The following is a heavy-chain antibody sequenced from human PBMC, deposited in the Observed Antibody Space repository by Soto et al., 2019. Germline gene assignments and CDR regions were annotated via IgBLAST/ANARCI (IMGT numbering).Heavy chain of an antibody. CDR2: VYRSGST. V-gene: IGHV4-38-2*02. CDR1: RYSINTNYY. Sequence: PSETLSLTXLVSRYSINTNYYWGWVRQSPGKGLEWLGHVYRSGSTSYNPSVGRRISISIDTAKNQFSLKMTSVSAADTAVYYCVRVGIEGLQGSQYYYGIDTWGQGATVTVSS. D-gene: IGHD1-26*01. CDR3: VRVGIEGLQGSQYYYGIDT. J-gene: IGHJ6*02.